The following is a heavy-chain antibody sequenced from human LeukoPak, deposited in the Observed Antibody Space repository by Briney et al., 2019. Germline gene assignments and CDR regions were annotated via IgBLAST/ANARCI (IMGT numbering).Heavy chain of an antibody. CDR2: INHSGST. V-gene: IGHV4-34*01. J-gene: IGHJ4*02. D-gene: IGHD2-2*01. CDR3: ARGRIYQS. Sequence: SETLSLTCAVYGGSFSGYYWSWIRQPPGKGLEWIGVINHSGSTNYNPSLKSRGTISVDTSKNQFSLKLSSVTAADTAVYYCARGRIYQSWGQGTLVTVSS. CDR1: GGSFSGYY.